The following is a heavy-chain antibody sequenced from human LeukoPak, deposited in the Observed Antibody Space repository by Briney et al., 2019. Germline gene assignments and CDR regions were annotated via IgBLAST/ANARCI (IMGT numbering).Heavy chain of an antibody. Sequence: SETLSLTCAVYGGSFSGYYWSWIRQPPGKGLEWIGEINHSGSTNYNPSLKSRVTISVDTSKNQFSLKLSSVTAADTAVYYCARVFSNYVFYYYYYMDVWGKGITVTVSS. D-gene: IGHD4-11*01. CDR2: INHSGST. CDR3: ARVFSNYVFYYYYYMDV. V-gene: IGHV4-34*01. J-gene: IGHJ6*03. CDR1: GGSFSGYY.